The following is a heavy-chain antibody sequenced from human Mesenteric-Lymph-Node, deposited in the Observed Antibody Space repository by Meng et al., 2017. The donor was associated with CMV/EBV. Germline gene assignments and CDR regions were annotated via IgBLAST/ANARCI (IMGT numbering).Heavy chain of an antibody. Sequence: LQKCGPEVWKPSGTLAPTCIVSGCTCTSGAYHWSWIRQSPGKGLEWIGYIYGTGITIYNPSLKSRVTILLETSKNQFSLKLYSVTTADTAVYYCAKSRSSTPGIVDDWGQGTLVTVSS. CDR3: AKSRSSTPGIVDD. CDR1: GCTCTSGAYH. D-gene: IGHD2/OR15-2a*01. CDR2: IYGTGIT. V-gene: IGHV4-61*08. J-gene: IGHJ4*02.